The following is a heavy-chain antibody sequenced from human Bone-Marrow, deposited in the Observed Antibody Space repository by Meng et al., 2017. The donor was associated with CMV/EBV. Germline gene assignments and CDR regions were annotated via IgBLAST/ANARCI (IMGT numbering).Heavy chain of an antibody. CDR3: ARDAVGATAYYGMDV. CDR2: ISAYNGNT. D-gene: IGHD1-26*01. J-gene: IGHJ6*02. V-gene: IGHV1-18*01. CDR1: GYTFTSYG. Sequence: ASVKVSCKASGYTFTSYGISWVRQAPGQGLEWMGWISAYNGNTNYAQKLQGRVTMTTDTSTSTAYMELRSLRSDDTAVYYCARDAVGATAYYGMDVWGQGTTVTVSS.